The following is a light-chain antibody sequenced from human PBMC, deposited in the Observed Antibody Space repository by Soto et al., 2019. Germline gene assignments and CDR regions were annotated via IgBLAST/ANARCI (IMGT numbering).Light chain of an antibody. CDR3: CSYAGSGTDNYV. Sequence: QSALTQPASVSGSLGQSITISCSGTSSDIGTYDFVSWYQHLPGKAPKLIISEVSNRPSGVSDRFSGSKSGSVASLTISGLQAEDEADYYCCSYAGSGTDNYVFGSGTKLTVL. J-gene: IGLJ1*01. CDR2: EVS. CDR1: SSDIGTYDF. V-gene: IGLV2-23*02.